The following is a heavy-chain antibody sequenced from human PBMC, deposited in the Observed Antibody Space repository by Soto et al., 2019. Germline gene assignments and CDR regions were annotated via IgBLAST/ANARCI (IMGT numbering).Heavy chain of an antibody. V-gene: IGHV1-69*13. J-gene: IGHJ4*02. Sequence: SSVKVSCKASGGTFISYASSLVLQAPGQGLEWMGGIIPIFGTANYAQKFQGRVTITADESTSTAYMELSSLRSEDTAVYYCARDPRNLDQYFDYWGQGTLVTVYS. CDR1: GGTFISYA. CDR3: ARDPRNLDQYFDY. CDR2: IIPIFGTA.